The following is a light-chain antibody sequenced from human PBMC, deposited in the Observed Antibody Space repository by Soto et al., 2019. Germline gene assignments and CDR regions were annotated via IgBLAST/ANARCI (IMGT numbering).Light chain of an antibody. V-gene: IGKV3-20*01. CDR3: QQYGTPRSVT. CDR1: QALNTN. Sequence: TQSPSTLSTSVGDRVTLSCMASQALNTNLAWYQQTPGQPPRLIIYGASGRADGIPHRFSGSGFGTDFTLTISRVEPEDFAVYYCQQYGTPRSVTFGQGTRLEIK. J-gene: IGKJ5*01. CDR2: GAS.